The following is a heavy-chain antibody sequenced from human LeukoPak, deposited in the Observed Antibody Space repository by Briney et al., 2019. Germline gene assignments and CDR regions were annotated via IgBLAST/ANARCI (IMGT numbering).Heavy chain of an antibody. D-gene: IGHD2-15*01. Sequence: ASVKVSCKASGYTFSAFYMNWVRLAPGQGLEWMGRIIPILGIANYAQKFQGRLTISTDESTSTVYMELSSLRSEDAAVYYCARSSGDFDSWGQGTLVTVSS. CDR3: ARSSGDFDS. V-gene: IGHV1-69*02. J-gene: IGHJ4*02. CDR2: IIPILGIA. CDR1: GYTFSAFY.